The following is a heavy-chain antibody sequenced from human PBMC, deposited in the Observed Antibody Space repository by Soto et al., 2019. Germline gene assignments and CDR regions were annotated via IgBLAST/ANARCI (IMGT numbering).Heavy chain of an antibody. CDR3: ARVFYYGSGSQFDY. J-gene: IGHJ4*02. CDR2: IYHSGST. V-gene: IGHV4-4*02. D-gene: IGHD3-10*01. CDR1: SGSISSSNW. Sequence: PSETLSLTCAVSSGSISSSNWWSWVRQPPGKGLEWIGEIYHSGSTNYNPSLKSRVTISVDRSKNQFSLKLNSVTAADTAVYYCARVFYYGSGSQFDYWGQGTLVT.